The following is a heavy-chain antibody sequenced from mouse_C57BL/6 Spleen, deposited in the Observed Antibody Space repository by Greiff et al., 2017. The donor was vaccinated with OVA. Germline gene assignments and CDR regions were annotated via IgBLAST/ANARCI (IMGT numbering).Heavy chain of an antibody. CDR3: ARSYDGSSYDWYFDV. D-gene: IGHD1-1*01. CDR1: GFNIKNTY. Sequence: VQLKQSVAELVRPGASVKLSCTASGFNIKNTYMHWVKQRPEQGLEWIGRIDPANGNTKYAPKFQGKATITADTSSNTAYLQLSSLTSEDTAIDYCARSYDGSSYDWYFDVWGTGTTVTVSS. V-gene: IGHV14-3*01. J-gene: IGHJ1*03. CDR2: IDPANGNT.